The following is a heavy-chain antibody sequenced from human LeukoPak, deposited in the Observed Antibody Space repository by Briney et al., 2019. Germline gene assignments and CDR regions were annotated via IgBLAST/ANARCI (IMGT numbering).Heavy chain of an antibody. Sequence: GGSLRLSCAASGFTFSSYWMSWVRQAPGKGLEWVAVISYDGSNKYYADSVKGRFTISRDNSKNTLYLQMNSLRAEDTAVYYCAKDLVVVAATRSDFDYWGQGTLVTVSS. V-gene: IGHV3-30*18. CDR1: GFTFSSYW. D-gene: IGHD2-15*01. J-gene: IGHJ4*02. CDR3: AKDLVVVAATRSDFDY. CDR2: ISYDGSNK.